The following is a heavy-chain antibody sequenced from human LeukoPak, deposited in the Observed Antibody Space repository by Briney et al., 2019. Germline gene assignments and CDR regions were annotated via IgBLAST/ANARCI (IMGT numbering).Heavy chain of an antibody. D-gene: IGHD3-22*01. CDR3: ARDRTIVVVIGFVGDAFDI. J-gene: IGHJ3*02. Sequence: PGGSLRLSCAASGFMFSTYEMNWVRQTPGKGLEWLSYISYNGRSIYYADSVKGRFTISRDNAKNSLYLQMNSLRAEDTAVYYCARDRTIVVVIGFVGDAFDIWGQGTMVTVSS. V-gene: IGHV3-48*03. CDR1: GFMFSTYE. CDR2: ISYNGRSI.